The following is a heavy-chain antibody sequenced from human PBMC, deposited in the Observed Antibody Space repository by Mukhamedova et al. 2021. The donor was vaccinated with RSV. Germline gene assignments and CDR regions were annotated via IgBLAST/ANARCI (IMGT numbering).Heavy chain of an antibody. V-gene: IGHV3-23*01. J-gene: IGHJ4*02. Sequence: NWVRQAPGKGLEWVSVIGGSGGGTYYADSVQGRFTISRDNSKNTLILHMDSLRAEDTAVYYCAKTRTIFGAATNYRGQGTLVIVS. D-gene: IGHD3-3*01. CDR3: AKTRTIFGAATNY. CDR2: IGGSGGGT.